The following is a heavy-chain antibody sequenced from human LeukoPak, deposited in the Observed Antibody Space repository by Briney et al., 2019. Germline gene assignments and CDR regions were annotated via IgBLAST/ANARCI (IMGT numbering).Heavy chain of an antibody. Sequence: GGSLRLSCAASGFTVSSNYMSWVRQAPGKGLEWVSVIYSGGSTYYADSMKGRFTISRDNSKNTVYLQMKSLRAEDTAMYYCSNIDDYIWGSYRYDYWGQGTLVTVSS. CDR1: GFTVSSNY. J-gene: IGHJ4*02. D-gene: IGHD3-16*02. CDR3: SNIDDYIWGSYRYDY. CDR2: IYSGGST. V-gene: IGHV3-53*01.